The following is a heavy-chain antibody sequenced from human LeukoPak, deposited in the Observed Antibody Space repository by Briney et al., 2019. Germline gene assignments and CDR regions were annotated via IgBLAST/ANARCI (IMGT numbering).Heavy chain of an antibody. Sequence: SGTLSLNCTVSGDSITAPKWWSWVRQAPGEGLEWIGEIYHDRTTSFNPSLKSRLTISVDKSANQFFLNLNSVSATDTAVYYCVGRGLYGGTWLFEYWGQGALVTVSS. V-gene: IGHV4-4*02. J-gene: IGHJ4*02. CDR2: IYHDRTT. D-gene: IGHD2-8*01. CDR3: VGRGLYGGTWLFEY. CDR1: GDSITAPKW.